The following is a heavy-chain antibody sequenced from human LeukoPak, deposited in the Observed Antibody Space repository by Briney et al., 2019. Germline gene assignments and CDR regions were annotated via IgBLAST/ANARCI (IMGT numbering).Heavy chain of an antibody. V-gene: IGHV3-30*18. CDR3: AKDLHSSGWYYFDY. J-gene: IGHJ4*02. CDR2: ISYDGINK. CDR1: GFTFSSYG. Sequence: PGRSLRLSCAASGFTFSSYGMHWVRQAPGKGLEWVAFISYDGINKYYADSVKGRFTISRDNSKNTLYVQMNSLRAEDTAVYYCAKDLHSSGWYYFDYWGQGTLVTVSS. D-gene: IGHD6-19*01.